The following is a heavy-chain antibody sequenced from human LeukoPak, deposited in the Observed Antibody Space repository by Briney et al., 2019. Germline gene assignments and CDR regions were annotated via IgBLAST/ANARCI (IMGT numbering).Heavy chain of an antibody. D-gene: IGHD1-14*01. CDR1: GGSINSGAYY. V-gene: IGHV4-31*03. Sequence: PSETLSLTCTVPGGSINSGAYYWSWIRQHPGKGLEWIGYTHYSGSTYFNPSLKNRVTMSVDTSKNQFSLKLSSVTAADTAVYYCARRTGGASDIWGQGTMVTVSS. CDR2: THYSGST. CDR3: ARRTGGASDI. J-gene: IGHJ3*02.